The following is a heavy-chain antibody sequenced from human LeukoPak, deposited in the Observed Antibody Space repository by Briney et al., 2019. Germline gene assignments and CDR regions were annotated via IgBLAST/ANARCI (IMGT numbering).Heavy chain of an antibody. Sequence: SETLSLTCDVSDYSISSDYYWGWIRQTPGKGLEWIGNIHHSGSGYYNPSLQSRVTISVDTSKSQFSLKLTSVTAADTAVYYCVRMVYGDSGGDSDSWGQGTLVSVSS. CDR2: IHHSGSG. CDR1: DYSISSDYY. D-gene: IGHD4-23*01. J-gene: IGHJ5*01. CDR3: VRMVYGDSGGDSDS. V-gene: IGHV4-38-2*01.